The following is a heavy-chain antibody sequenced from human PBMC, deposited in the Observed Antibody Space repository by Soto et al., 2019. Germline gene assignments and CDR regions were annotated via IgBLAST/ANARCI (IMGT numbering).Heavy chain of an antibody. CDR2: ISSNGGST. J-gene: IGHJ4*02. CDR1: GFTFSSYA. CDR3: VKGGEQWLARSRMYYFDY. D-gene: IGHD6-19*01. V-gene: IGHV3-64D*06. Sequence: GGSLRLSCSASGFTFSSYAMHWVRQAPGKGLEYVSAISSNGGSTYYADSVKGRFTISRDNSKNTLYLQMSSLRAEDTAVYYCVKGGEQWLARSRMYYFDYCGQGTMVPV.